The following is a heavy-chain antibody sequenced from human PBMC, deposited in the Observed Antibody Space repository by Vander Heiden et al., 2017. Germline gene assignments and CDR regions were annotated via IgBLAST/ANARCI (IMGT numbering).Heavy chain of an antibody. J-gene: IGHJ6*02. V-gene: IGHV3-30*18. CDR3: AKDQDGLAPYYYYGMDV. D-gene: IGHD6-19*01. Sequence: QVQLVESGGGVVQPGRFLRLSCAAPGVTFSSYAMNWLRQAPGTGLEWVAVISYDGSNKYYADSVKGRFTISRDNSKNTLYLQMNSLRAEDTAVYYCAKDQDGLAPYYYYGMDVWGQGTTVTVSS. CDR2: ISYDGSNK. CDR1: GVTFSSYA.